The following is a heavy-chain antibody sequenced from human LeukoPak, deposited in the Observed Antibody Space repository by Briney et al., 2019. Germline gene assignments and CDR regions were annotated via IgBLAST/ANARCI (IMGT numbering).Heavy chain of an antibody. J-gene: IGHJ4*02. Sequence: GESLKISCKGSGYNFNNYWIVWVRQMPGKGLEWIGIIWPGDSDTRYSPSFKGQVTISVDKSISTAYLQWSSLKASDTAIYYCARQYYDVLTGFYIHFDYWGQGTLVTVSS. CDR3: ARQYYDVLTGFYIHFDY. V-gene: IGHV5-51*01. CDR1: GYNFNNYW. D-gene: IGHD3-9*01. CDR2: IWPGDSDT.